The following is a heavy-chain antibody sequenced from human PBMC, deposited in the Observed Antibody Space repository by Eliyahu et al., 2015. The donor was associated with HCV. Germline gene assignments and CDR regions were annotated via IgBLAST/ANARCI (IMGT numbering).Heavy chain of an antibody. V-gene: IGHV5-51*01. CDR2: IYPGDSDT. CDR1: GYSFTSYW. J-gene: IGHJ5*02. D-gene: IGHD2-2*01. CDR3: ARHGCSSTSCYRANKNWFDP. Sequence: EVQLVQSGAEVKKPGESLKISCKGSGYSFTSYWIGWVRQMPGKGLEWMGIIYPGDSDTRYSPSFQGQVTISADKSISTAYLQWSSLKASDTAMYYCARHGCSSTSCYRANKNWFDPWGQGTLVTVSS.